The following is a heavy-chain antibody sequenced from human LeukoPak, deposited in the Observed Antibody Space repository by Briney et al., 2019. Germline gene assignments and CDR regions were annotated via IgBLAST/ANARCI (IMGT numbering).Heavy chain of an antibody. J-gene: IGHJ4*02. Sequence: AGSLTLSCAASGFTFSSYAMSWVRQAPGKGLEWVSAISGSGGSTYYADSVKGRFTISRDNSKNTLYLQMNSLRAEDTAVYYCAKGPEGLRGYYFDYWGQGTLVTVSS. D-gene: IGHD4-17*01. V-gene: IGHV3-23*01. CDR1: GFTFSSYA. CDR2: ISGSGGST. CDR3: AKGPEGLRGYYFDY.